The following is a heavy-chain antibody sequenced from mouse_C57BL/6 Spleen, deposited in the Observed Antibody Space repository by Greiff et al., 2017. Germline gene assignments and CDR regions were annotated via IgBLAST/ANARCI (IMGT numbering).Heavy chain of an antibody. CDR1: GYTFTDYY. CDR3: ARSLSYDYDGNFFDY. CDR2: INPNNGGT. D-gene: IGHD2-4*01. V-gene: IGHV1-26*01. J-gene: IGHJ2*01. Sequence: EVQLQQSGPELVKPGASVKISCKASGYTFTDYYMNWVKQSHGKSLEWIGDINPNNGGTSYNQKFKGKATLTVDKSSSTAYMELRSLTSEDSAVYYCARSLSYDYDGNFFDYWGQGTTLTGSS.